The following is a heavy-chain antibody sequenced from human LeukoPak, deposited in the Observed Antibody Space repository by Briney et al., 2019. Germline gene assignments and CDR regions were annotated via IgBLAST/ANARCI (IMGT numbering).Heavy chain of an antibody. CDR2: IIPIFGTA. CDR3: GRKAGDCGGGSCYSIDY. D-gene: IGHD2-15*01. Sequence: SVKVSCKAFGGSCSSEAISWVRQAPGQGLEWMGGIIPIFGTANYAQKFQGRVTITPDESTSTASMEVSSLRAEDTAVYYCGRKAGDCGGGSCYSIDYWGKGTLVTVSS. V-gene: IGHV1-69*13. CDR1: GGSCSSEA. J-gene: IGHJ4*02.